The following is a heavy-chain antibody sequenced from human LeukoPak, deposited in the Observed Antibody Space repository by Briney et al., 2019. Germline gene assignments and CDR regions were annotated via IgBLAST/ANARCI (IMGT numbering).Heavy chain of an antibody. CDR3: ARAEGQWELPDY. D-gene: IGHD1-26*01. J-gene: IGHJ4*02. Sequence: GGSLRLSCAASGFTFSSYSMNWVRQTPGKGLEWVSSISSSSSYIYYADSVKGRFTISRDNAKNSLFLQMKSLRAEDTAVYYCARAEGQWELPDYWGQGTLVTVSS. CDR1: GFTFSSYS. CDR2: ISSSSSYI. V-gene: IGHV3-21*01.